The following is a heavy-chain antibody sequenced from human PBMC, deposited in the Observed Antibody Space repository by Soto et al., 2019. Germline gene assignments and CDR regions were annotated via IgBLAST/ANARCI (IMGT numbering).Heavy chain of an antibody. D-gene: IGHD3-22*01. Sequence: PGGSLRLSCAASGFTFSSYGMHWVRRAPGKGLEWVAVISYDGSNKYYADSVKGRFTISRDNSENTLYLQMNSLRAEDTAVYYCAKQYYYDSSGYSAYYYYGMDVWGQGTTVTVSS. CDR2: ISYDGSNK. CDR3: AKQYYYDSSGYSAYYYYGMDV. CDR1: GFTFSSYG. V-gene: IGHV3-30*18. J-gene: IGHJ6*02.